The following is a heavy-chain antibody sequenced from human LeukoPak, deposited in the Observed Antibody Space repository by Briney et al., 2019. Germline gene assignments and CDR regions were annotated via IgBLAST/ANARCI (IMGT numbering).Heavy chain of an antibody. D-gene: IGHD3-16*01. V-gene: IGHV4-4*02. CDR3: ARALSGSYGVDP. CDR2: IYHSGST. CDR1: GGSIRSSNW. J-gene: IGHJ5*02. Sequence: SGTLSLTGAGSGGSIRSSNWWSWVRQPPGKGLEWIGEIYHSGSTNYSTSLRSRGTISVDKSKNQFSLKMTSVTAADTAVYYCARALSGSYGVDPWGQGTLVTVSS.